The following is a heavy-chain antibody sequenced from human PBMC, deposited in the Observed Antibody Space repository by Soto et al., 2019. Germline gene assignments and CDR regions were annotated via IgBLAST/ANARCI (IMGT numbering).Heavy chain of an antibody. CDR3: ARASPSIDGFDY. Sequence: SETLSLTCTVSGGSISTYYWSWIRQPPGKGLEWIGYIYYSGSTNYNPSLKSRVTISVDTSKNQFSLKLRSVTAADTAVYYCARASPSIDGFDYWGQGTLVTVSS. J-gene: IGHJ4*02. CDR1: GGSISTYY. D-gene: IGHD2-21*01. CDR2: IYYSGST. V-gene: IGHV4-59*01.